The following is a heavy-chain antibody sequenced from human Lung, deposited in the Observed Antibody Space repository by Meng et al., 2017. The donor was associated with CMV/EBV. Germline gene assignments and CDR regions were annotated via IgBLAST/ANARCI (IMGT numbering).Heavy chain of an antibody. CDR2: INHSGST. V-gene: IGHV4-34*01. D-gene: IGHD2-2*01. CDR1: GGSSSGFF. J-gene: IGHJ6*02. CDR3: ARGTVTSRVIVPPFAIKIVYGMAV. Sequence: SETLSLTGAVYGGSSSGFFWSWIRQPPGKGLEWIGEINHSGSTNYNPSLKSRVTISVDTSKNQFFLKLSSVTAADTAVYYCARGTVTSRVIVPPFAIKIVYGMAVWXQGTTVXVSS.